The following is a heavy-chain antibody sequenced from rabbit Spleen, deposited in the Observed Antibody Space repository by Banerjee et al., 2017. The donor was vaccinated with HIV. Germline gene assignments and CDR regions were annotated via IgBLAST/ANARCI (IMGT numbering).Heavy chain of an antibody. CDR2: IYAGDDST. J-gene: IGHJ6*01. CDR1: GFSFSSSYW. V-gene: IGHV1S45*01. D-gene: IGHD8-1*01. Sequence: QEQLVESGGDLVKPEGSLTLTCTASGFSFSSSYWMCWVRQAPGKGPEWIACIYAGDDSTYYASWAKGRFTIPKTSSTTVTLQMTSLTGADTATYFCARDSGSSFSSYGMDLWGPGTLVTVS. CDR3: ARDSGSSFSSYGMDL.